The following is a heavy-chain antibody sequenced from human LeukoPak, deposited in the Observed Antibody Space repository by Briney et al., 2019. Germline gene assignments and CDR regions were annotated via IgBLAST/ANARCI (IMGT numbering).Heavy chain of an antibody. CDR2: IKQDGSEK. Sequence: GGSLRLSCAVSGFTFSNYWMSWVRQAPGKGLEWVANIKQDGSEKYYVDSVKGRFTISRDNAKNSLYLQMNSLRAYDTAVYYCARMGGGSSWYFDYWGQGTLVTVSS. CDR1: GFTFSNYW. D-gene: IGHD6-13*01. CDR3: ARMGGGSSWYFDY. V-gene: IGHV3-7*02. J-gene: IGHJ4*02.